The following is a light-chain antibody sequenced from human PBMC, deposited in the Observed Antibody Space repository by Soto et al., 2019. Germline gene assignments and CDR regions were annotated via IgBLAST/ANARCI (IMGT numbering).Light chain of an antibody. CDR1: QTISDY. CDR2: AAS. Sequence: DIQMTQSPSSLFTSLGDRVTITCRASQTISDYLNWYQQKPGKAPKLLIYAASSLRSGVPSRFSGSGSGTDFTLTISSLQPEDFATYYCQQSYTTPYTFGQGTNLEIK. CDR3: QQSYTTPYT. V-gene: IGKV1-39*01. J-gene: IGKJ2*01.